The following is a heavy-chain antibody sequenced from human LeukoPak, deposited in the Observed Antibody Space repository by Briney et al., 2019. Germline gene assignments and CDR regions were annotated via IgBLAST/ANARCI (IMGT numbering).Heavy chain of an antibody. CDR3: AKSNGYGLVDI. J-gene: IGHJ3*02. Sequence: SETLSLTCAVYGGSFRGYSWTWIRQPPGKGLEWIGNIFYSGSTYYSPSLKSRVTISLDTSRNQFSLKLNSVTAADTAVYYCAKSNGYGLVDIWGQGTVVTVSS. CDR1: GGSFRGYS. CDR2: IFYSGST. D-gene: IGHD3-10*01. V-gene: IGHV4-34*12.